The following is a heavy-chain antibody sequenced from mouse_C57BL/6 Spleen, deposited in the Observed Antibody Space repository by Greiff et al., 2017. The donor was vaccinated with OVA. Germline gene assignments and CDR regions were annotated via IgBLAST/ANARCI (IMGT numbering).Heavy chain of an antibody. CDR2: ISYDGSN. Sequence: DVHLVESGPGLVKPSQSLSLTCSVTGYSITSGYYWNWIRQFPGNKLEWMGYISYDGSNNYNPSLKNRISITRDTSKNQFFLKLNSVTTEDTATYYCARDPFDYWGQGTTLTVSS. J-gene: IGHJ2*01. V-gene: IGHV3-6*01. CDR1: GYSITSGYY. CDR3: ARDPFDY.